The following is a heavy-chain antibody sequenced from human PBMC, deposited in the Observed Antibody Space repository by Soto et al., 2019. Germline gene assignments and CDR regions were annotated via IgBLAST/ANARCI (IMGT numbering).Heavy chain of an antibody. D-gene: IGHD2-15*01. CDR3: ARESRYCSGGSCYFLPGIDY. J-gene: IGHJ4*02. Sequence: ASVKVSSKARGGTFSSYAISWVRQSPRQGLEWMGGIIPIFGTANYAQKFQGRVTITADESTSTAYMELSSLRSEDTAVYYCARESRYCSGGSCYFLPGIDYWAQGTLVTVSS. V-gene: IGHV1-69*13. CDR2: IIPIFGTA. CDR1: GGTFSSYA.